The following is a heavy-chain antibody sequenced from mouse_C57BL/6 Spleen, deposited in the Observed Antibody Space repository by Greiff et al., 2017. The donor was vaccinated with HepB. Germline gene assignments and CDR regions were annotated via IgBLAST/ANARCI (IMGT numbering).Heavy chain of an antibody. V-gene: IGHV5-17*01. J-gene: IGHJ4*01. CDR2: ISSGSSTI. CDR1: GFTFSDYG. D-gene: IGHD1-1*01. Sequence: DVQLVESGGGLVKPGGSLKLSCAASGFTFSDYGMHWVRQAPEKGLEWVAYISSGSSTIYYADTVKGRFTISRDNAKNTLFLQMTSLRSEDTAMYYCARRDNYYGSSFEGDYWGQGTSVTVSS. CDR3: ARRDNYYGSSFEGDY.